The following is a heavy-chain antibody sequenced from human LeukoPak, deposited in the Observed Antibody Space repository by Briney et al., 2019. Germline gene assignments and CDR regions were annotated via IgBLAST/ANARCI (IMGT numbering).Heavy chain of an antibody. CDR2: IYYSGST. J-gene: IGHJ4*02. Sequence: SETLSLTCAVSGGSISSSRYYWGWIRQPPGKGLEWIGYIYYSGSTYYNPSLKSRVTISIDTSKNQFSLKLSSVTAADTAVYYCASGGGLLTLLFDYWGQGTLVTVSS. CDR3: ASGGGLLTLLFDY. D-gene: IGHD3-22*01. V-gene: IGHV4-30-4*08. CDR1: GGSISSSRYY.